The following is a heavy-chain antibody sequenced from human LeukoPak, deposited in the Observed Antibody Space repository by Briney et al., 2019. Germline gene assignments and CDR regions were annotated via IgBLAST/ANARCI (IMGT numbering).Heavy chain of an antibody. CDR3: ARGRRSRSGSYPYYYYYMDV. V-gene: IGHV1-8*01. CDR1: GYTFTSYD. Sequence: ASVKVSCKASGYTFTSYDINWVRQATGQGLEWMGWVNPNSGNTGYAQKFQGRVTMTRNTSISTAYMELSSLRSEDTAVYYCARGRRSRSGSYPYYYYYMDVWGKGTTVTISS. CDR2: VNPNSGNT. D-gene: IGHD3-10*01. J-gene: IGHJ6*03.